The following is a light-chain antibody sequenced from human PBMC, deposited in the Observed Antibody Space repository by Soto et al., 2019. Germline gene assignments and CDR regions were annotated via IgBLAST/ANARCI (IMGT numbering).Light chain of an antibody. J-gene: IGLJ3*02. Sequence: QTVVTQSTSASASLGASVNLTCTLSSGHSNYAIAWHQQQPEKGPRYFMNVNSDGSHNKGDGIPDRFSGSSSGADRYLTIASLQSEDEADYYCQTWGTGIPVFGGGTKVTVL. CDR2: VNSDGSH. CDR1: SGHSNYA. V-gene: IGLV4-69*02. CDR3: QTWGTGIPV.